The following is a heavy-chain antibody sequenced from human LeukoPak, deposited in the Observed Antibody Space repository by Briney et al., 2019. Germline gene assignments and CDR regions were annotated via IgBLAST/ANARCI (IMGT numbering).Heavy chain of an antibody. V-gene: IGHV4-61*01. CDR3: ARGQRTLYVSSGPPLGYFDL. CDR2: SYYSGST. J-gene: IGHJ2*01. Sequence: SEPLSLTCSVSGASVSCGSYYWRWIPQPPGKGLEWISYSYYSGSTNSLPSLKSRVTIIVDKSKKHFSLKLSSVTAGDRAVYYCARGQRTLYVSSGPPLGYFDLWGRGTLVTVSS. CDR1: GASVSCGSYY. D-gene: IGHD3-22*01.